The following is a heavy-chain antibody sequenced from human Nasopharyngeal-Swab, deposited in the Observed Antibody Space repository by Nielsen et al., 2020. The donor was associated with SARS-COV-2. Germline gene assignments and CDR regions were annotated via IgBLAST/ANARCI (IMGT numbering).Heavy chain of an antibody. D-gene: IGHD3/OR15-3a*01. CDR2: IDWEDDR. Sequence: SGPTLVQPTQPLTLACTFSGFSLSPSGMCVSWIRQPPGKALEWLALIDWEDDRYYSTSLKARLTLSKDTSKNQVVLTMTNMDPVDTATYYCARIPPLDYHFDSWSQGTLVTVSS. CDR3: ARIPPLDYHFDS. J-gene: IGHJ4*02. CDR1: GFSLSPSGMC. V-gene: IGHV2-70*13.